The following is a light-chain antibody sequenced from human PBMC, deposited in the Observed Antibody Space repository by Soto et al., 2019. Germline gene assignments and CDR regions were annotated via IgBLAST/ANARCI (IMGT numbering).Light chain of an antibody. CDR3: LQVANFRRT. V-gene: IGKV1-12*01. CDR2: AAT. CDR1: QDINSR. J-gene: IGKJ1*01. Sequence: IQMTQSPSSVSASVGDTFPINCRASQDINSRLAWFQQQPGRPPKYVIQAATMLQSGFPSRFAGSGSGRDFTLTIHTLQPEDSATYYCLQVANFRRTFGQGTKVDIK.